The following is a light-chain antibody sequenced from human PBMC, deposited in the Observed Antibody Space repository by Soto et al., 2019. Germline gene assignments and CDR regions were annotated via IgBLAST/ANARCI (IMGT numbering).Light chain of an antibody. J-gene: IGKJ1*01. CDR1: QSVLYSSNNKNY. V-gene: IGKV4-1*01. CDR2: WAS. Sequence: DIVMTQSPDSLAVSLGERATINCKSSQSVLYSSNNKNYLAWYQQKLGQAPKLLIYWASTGESGVPDRFSGNRSGTDVTLTASSLQAKDVAVYHCQRYCSTPPMFGQGTKVEIK. CDR3: QRYCSTPPM.